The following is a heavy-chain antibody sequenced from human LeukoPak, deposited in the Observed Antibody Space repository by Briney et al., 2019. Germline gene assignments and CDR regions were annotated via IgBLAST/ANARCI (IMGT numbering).Heavy chain of an antibody. Sequence: GGSLRLSCAASGFTFSSYWMHWVRQAPGKGLVWVSRINSDGSSTTYADSVKGRFTISRDNAKNTLYLQMNSLRAEDTAVYYCARPLYGDYYYYMDVWGKGTTVTVSS. CDR2: INSDGSST. CDR3: ARPLYGDYYYYMDV. V-gene: IGHV3-74*01. D-gene: IGHD2-8*01. CDR1: GFTFSSYW. J-gene: IGHJ6*03.